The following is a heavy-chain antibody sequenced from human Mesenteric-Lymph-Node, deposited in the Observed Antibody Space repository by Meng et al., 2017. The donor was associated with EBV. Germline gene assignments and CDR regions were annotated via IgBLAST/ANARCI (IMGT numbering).Heavy chain of an antibody. CDR2: TNNGYGNT. V-gene: IGHV1-3*04. J-gene: IGHJ4*02. D-gene: IGHD3-10*01. CDR1: GDTFSSYA. Sequence: QVQLVQSGAVVKKPXXSVKVSCKASGDTFSSYAIHWVRQAPGQSLEWMGWTNNGYGNTKYSQKFQARVTITRDTAATTTYLEVGSLTSEDTAVYYCATYGPVPQWGQGTLCTVSS. CDR3: ATYGPVPQ.